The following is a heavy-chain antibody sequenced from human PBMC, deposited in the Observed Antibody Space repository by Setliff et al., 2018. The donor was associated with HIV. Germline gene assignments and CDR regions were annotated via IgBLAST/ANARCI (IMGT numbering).Heavy chain of an antibody. V-gene: IGHV4-39*07. CDR1: GGSISSSNNY. CDR2: IYYSGST. CDR3: AKDRSGSYRTFDY. Sequence: SETLSLTCSVSGGSISSSNNYWGWIRQPPGKGLEWIGTIYYSGSTYCNPSLKSRVIISVDTSKNQLSLKLNSVTAADTAVYYCAKDRSGSYRTFDYWGPGILVTVSS. J-gene: IGHJ4*02. D-gene: IGHD1-26*01.